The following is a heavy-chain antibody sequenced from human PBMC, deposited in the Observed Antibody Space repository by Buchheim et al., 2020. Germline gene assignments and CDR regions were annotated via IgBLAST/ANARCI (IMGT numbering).Heavy chain of an antibody. V-gene: IGHV3-74*01. CDR1: GFTFSSYW. CDR3: ARVREDIVVVPAATTIGMTFDY. D-gene: IGHD2-2*01. J-gene: IGHJ4*02. Sequence: EVQLVESGGGLVQPGGSLRLSCAASGFTFSSYWMHWVRQAPGKGLVWVSRINSDGSSTSYADSVKGRFTISRDNAKNTLYLQMNSLRAEDTAVYYCARVREDIVVVPAATTIGMTFDYWGQGTL. CDR2: INSDGSST.